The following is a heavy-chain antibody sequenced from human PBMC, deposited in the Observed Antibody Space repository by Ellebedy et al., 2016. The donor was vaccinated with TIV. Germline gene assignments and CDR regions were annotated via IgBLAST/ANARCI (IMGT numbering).Heavy chain of an antibody. CDR2: ISAGGDRT. V-gene: IGHV3-23*01. CDR3: AKDRLGGDGKLSFDY. J-gene: IGHJ4*02. Sequence: GGSLRLSXAASGFTFSTHAMTWVRQAPGKGLDWVSYISAGGDRTYYADSVKGRFTISRDNSKNTLYLQIDSLRAEDTAIYYCAKDRLGGDGKLSFDYWGQGTLVTVSP. D-gene: IGHD2/OR15-2a*01. CDR1: GFTFSTHA.